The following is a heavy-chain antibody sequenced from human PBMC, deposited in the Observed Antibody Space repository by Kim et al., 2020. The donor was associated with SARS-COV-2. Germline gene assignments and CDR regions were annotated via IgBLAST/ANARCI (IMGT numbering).Heavy chain of an antibody. J-gene: IGHJ4*02. D-gene: IGHD3-10*01. V-gene: IGHV4-30-2*01. CDR2: IYHSGST. Sequence: SETLSLTCAVSGGSISSGGYSWSWIRQPTGKVREWIGYIYHSGSTYYNPSLKSRVTISVDSSKNQFSLKLSAVTAADTAVYYCARGPGGIGELFDWGQGT. CDR3: ARGPGGIGELFD. CDR1: GGSISSGGYS.